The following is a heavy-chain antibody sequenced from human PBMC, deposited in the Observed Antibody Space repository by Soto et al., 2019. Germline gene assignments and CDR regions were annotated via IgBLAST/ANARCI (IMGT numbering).Heavy chain of an antibody. Sequence: GASVKVSCKASGYTFTGYYMHWVRQAPGQGLEWMGWINPNSGGTNYAQKFQGRVTMTRDTSISTACMELSRLRSDDTAVYYCARWAYCGGDCYMDYYGMDVWGQGTTVTVSS. D-gene: IGHD2-21*02. CDR2: INPNSGGT. V-gene: IGHV1-2*02. CDR3: ARWAYCGGDCYMDYYGMDV. J-gene: IGHJ6*02. CDR1: GYTFTGYY.